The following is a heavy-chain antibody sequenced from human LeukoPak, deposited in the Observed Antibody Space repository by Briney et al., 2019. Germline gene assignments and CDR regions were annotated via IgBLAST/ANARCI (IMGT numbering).Heavy chain of an antibody. CDR2: ISGSGGST. V-gene: IGHV3-23*01. CDR3: AKIGGGSWYPYYFDY. CDR1: GFTFSSYA. J-gene: IGHJ4*02. D-gene: IGHD6-13*01. Sequence: PGGSLRLSCAASGFTFSSYAMSWVRQAPGKGLEWVSAISGSGGSTYYADSVKGRFTISRDNSKNTLYLQMNSLRAEDTAVYYCAKIGGGSWYPYYFDYWGQGTLVTVSS.